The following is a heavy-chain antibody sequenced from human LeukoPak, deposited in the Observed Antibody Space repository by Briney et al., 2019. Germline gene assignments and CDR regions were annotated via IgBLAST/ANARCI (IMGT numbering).Heavy chain of an antibody. CDR1: GGTFSSYA. J-gene: IGHJ6*02. V-gene: IGHV1-69*01. Sequence: GSSVEVSCKASGGTFSSYAISWVRQAPGQGLEWMGGIIPIFGTANYAQKFQGRVTITADESTSTAYMELSSLRSEDTAVYYCARDLSYCSSTSCHGMDVWGQGTTVTVSS. CDR3: ARDLSYCSSTSCHGMDV. CDR2: IIPIFGTA. D-gene: IGHD2-2*01.